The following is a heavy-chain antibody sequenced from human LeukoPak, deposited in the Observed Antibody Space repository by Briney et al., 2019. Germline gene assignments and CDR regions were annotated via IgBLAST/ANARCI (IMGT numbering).Heavy chain of an antibody. CDR1: GYTFTSYG. Sequence: GASEKVSCKASGYTFTSYGISWVRQAPGHGLEWMGWISAYNGNTNYAQKLQGRVTMTTDTSTSTAYMELRSLRSDDTAVYYCARLGHGSSWWSYFDSWGQGTLVTVSS. J-gene: IGHJ4*02. CDR2: ISAYNGNT. CDR3: ARLGHGSSWWSYFDS. D-gene: IGHD6-13*01. V-gene: IGHV1-18*01.